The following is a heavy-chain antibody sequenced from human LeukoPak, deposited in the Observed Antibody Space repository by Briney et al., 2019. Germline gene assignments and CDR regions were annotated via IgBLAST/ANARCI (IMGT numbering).Heavy chain of an antibody. CDR1: GYTFTSYD. V-gene: IGHV1-8*01. D-gene: IGHD4-11*01. Sequence: GASVKVSCTASGYTFTSYDINWVRQATGQGLEWMGWMNPNSGNTGYAQKFQGRVTMTRNTSIRTAYMELSSLRSEDTAVYYCARVDYSNHLSGMDVWGQGTTVTVSS. CDR2: MNPNSGNT. CDR3: ARVDYSNHLSGMDV. J-gene: IGHJ6*02.